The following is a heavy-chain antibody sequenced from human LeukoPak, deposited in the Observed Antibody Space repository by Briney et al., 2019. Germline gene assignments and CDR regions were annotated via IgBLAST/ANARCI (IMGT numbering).Heavy chain of an antibody. D-gene: IGHD3-3*01. Sequence: PGGSLRLSCAASGFTFSNAWMSWVRQAPGKGLEWVGRIKSKTDGGTTDYAAPVKGRFTISRDDSKNTLYLQMNSLKTEDTAVYYCTTDSPFWSGYYRNYWGQGTLVTVSS. CDR2: IKSKTDGGTT. CDR3: TTDSPFWSGYYRNY. V-gene: IGHV3-15*01. J-gene: IGHJ4*02. CDR1: GFTFSNAW.